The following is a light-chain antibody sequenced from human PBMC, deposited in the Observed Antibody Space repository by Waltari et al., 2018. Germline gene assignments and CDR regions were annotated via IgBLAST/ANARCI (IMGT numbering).Light chain of an antibody. V-gene: IGKV1-33*01. CDR3: QRYDNLPVFA. CDR2: DAS. Sequence: DIQLTQSPSSLSASVGDRATITCQASQAITNYLNWYQQKPGKAPKLLIYDASNLQTGVPSRFSGSQSGTEFTFTIASLQPEDVATYYCQRYDNLPVFAFGPGTKVNVK. J-gene: IGKJ3*01. CDR1: QAITNY.